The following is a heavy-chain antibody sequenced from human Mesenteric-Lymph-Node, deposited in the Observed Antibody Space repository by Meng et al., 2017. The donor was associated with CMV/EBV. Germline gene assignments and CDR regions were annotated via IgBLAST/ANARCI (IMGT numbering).Heavy chain of an antibody. D-gene: IGHD3-10*01. CDR3: ARDKSQGSYGSGSYYNFDY. Sequence: FSTYAITWVRPAPGQGLEWMGGINPVFGPARYAQNFQGRVMITADKSTSTVYMELSSLRSEDSAVYYCARDKSQGSYGSGSYYNFDYWGQGALVTVSS. CDR1: FSTYA. J-gene: IGHJ4*02. CDR2: INPVFGPA. V-gene: IGHV1-69*06.